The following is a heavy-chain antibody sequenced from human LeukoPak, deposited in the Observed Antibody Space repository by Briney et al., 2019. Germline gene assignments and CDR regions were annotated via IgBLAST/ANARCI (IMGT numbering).Heavy chain of an antibody. D-gene: IGHD2-21*02. CDR1: GFTFSSYG. CDR3: AKAGGSCGVGCYSPG. CDR2: IPCDGSNQ. J-gene: IGHJ4*02. Sequence: PGRFLRLSCAASGFTFSSYGMHWVRQAPGKGLEWVATIPCDGSNQYYVDSVEGRFTISRDNSKNTLYLQMNSLKPEDTAVYYCAKAGGSCGVGCYSPGWGQGTQVTVSS. V-gene: IGHV3-30*18.